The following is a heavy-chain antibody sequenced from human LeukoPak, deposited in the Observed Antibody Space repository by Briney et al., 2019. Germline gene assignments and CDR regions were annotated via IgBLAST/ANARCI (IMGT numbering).Heavy chain of an antibody. Sequence: GPLRLSCVASGFTFSDYYNSWIPQAPEKGLNRNRYIYTSGSTKYTPSLKSRVTISVDTSKNQLSLRLSSVTAADTAVYYCARQDPFFDPWGPGTLVIV. CDR3: ARQDPFFDP. CDR1: GFTFSDYY. J-gene: IGHJ5*02. V-gene: IGHV4-4*09. CDR2: IYTSGST.